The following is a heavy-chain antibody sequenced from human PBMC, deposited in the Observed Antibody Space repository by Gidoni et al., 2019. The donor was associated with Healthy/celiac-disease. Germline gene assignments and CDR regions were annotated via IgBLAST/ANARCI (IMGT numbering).Heavy chain of an antibody. J-gene: IGHJ4*02. V-gene: IGHV1-18*04. CDR1: GYTFTSYG. CDR2: ISAYNGNT. CDR3: ARDTDYGSGSYYNDPTPIDY. Sequence: QVQLVQSGAEVKKPGASVKVSCTASGYTFTSYGLSWVRQAPGQGFEWMGWISAYNGNTNYAQKLQGRVTMTTDTSTSTAYMERRSLRSDDTAVYYCARDTDYGSGSYYNDPTPIDYWGQGTLVTVSS. D-gene: IGHD3-10*01.